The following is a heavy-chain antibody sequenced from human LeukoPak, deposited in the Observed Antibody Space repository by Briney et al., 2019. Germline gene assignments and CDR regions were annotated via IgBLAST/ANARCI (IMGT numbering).Heavy chain of an antibody. Sequence: PGGSLRLSCAASGFTFDDYGMSWVRQAPGKGLEWVASIKRDGSERYYVDSVKGRFTISRDNAENSLYLQMNTLRAEDTAVYYCARCVRFIAAAAPDYWGQGTLVTVSS. V-gene: IGHV3-7*01. CDR3: ARCVRFIAAAAPDY. CDR1: GFTFDDYG. D-gene: IGHD6-13*01. CDR2: IKRDGSER. J-gene: IGHJ4*02.